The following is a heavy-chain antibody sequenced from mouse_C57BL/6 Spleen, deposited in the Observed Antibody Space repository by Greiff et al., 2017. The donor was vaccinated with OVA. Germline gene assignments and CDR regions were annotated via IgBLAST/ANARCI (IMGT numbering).Heavy chain of an antibody. CDR2: IDPETGGT. CDR1: GYTFTDYE. Sequence: QVQLQQSGAELVRPGASVTLSCKASGYTFTDYEMHWVKQTPVHGLEWIGAIDPETGGTAYNQKFKGKAIPTADKSSSTAYMELRSLTSEDSAVYYCTRLVYHYFDYWGQGTTLTVSS. D-gene: IGHD2-3*01. CDR3: TRLVYHYFDY. J-gene: IGHJ2*01. V-gene: IGHV1-15*01.